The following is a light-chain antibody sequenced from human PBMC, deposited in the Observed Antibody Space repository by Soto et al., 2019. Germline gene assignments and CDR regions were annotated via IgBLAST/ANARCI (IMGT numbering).Light chain of an antibody. CDR3: QQYNNWPPDRT. Sequence: DRVMTQSPATLSVSPGERATLSCRASQSVSSNLAWYQQKPGQAPRLLIYGASTRATGIPARFSGSGSGTEFTLTISSLQSEDFAIYFCQQYNNWPPDRTFGQGTKVEIK. V-gene: IGKV3-15*01. J-gene: IGKJ1*01. CDR1: QSVSSN. CDR2: GAS.